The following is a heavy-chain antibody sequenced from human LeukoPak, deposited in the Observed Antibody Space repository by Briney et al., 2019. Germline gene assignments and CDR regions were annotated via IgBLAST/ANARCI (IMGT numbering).Heavy chain of an antibody. D-gene: IGHD2-2*01. Sequence: ASVKVSCKASGGTFSSYAISWVRQAPGQGLEWMGRIIPILGIANYAQKFQGRVTITADKSTSTAYMELSSLRSEDTAVYYCASLWLGYCSSTSCSNYGMDVWGQGPRSPSP. CDR2: IIPILGIA. J-gene: IGHJ6*02. CDR1: GGTFSSYA. CDR3: ASLWLGYCSSTSCSNYGMDV. V-gene: IGHV1-69*04.